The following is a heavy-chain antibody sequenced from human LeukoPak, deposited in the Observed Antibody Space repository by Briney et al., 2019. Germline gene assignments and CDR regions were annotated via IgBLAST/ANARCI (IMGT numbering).Heavy chain of an antibody. V-gene: IGHV4-34*01. CDR3: ARGRTLDY. D-gene: IGHD1-14*01. CDR1: GGSFSDYY. CDR2: INHSGST. Sequence: SETLSLTCAVYGGSFSDYYWSWIRQPPGKGLEWIGEINHSGSTNYNPSLKSRVTISVDTSKNQFSLKLSSVTAADTAVYYCARGRTLDYWGQGTLVTVSS. J-gene: IGHJ4*02.